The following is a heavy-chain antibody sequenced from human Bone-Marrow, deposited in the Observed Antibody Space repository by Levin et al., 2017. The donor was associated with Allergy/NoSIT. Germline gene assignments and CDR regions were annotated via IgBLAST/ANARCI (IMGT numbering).Heavy chain of an antibody. V-gene: IGHV4-4*02. D-gene: IGHD2/OR15-2a*01. CDR3: ARLSVRFPTPPDS. CDR2: IYPSGTT. CDR1: GDSITSPNW. Sequence: TSQTLSLTCAVSGDSITSPNWWSWVRQSPGGGLEWIGEIYPSGTTSYSPSLQSRVTISLDKSRNHFSLNLRSVTAADTAVYYCARLSVRFPTPPDSWGQGTLVTVSS. J-gene: IGHJ5*01.